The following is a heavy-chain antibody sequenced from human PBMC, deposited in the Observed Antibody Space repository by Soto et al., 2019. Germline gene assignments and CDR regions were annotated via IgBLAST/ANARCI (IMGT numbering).Heavy chain of an antibody. Sequence: GASVKVSCKVSGYTLTEFSMHWVRQAPGKGLEWMGGFDPEDGETIYAQKFQGRVTMTEDTSTDTAYMELSSLRSEDTAVYYCATGGMSSGLFDAFDIWGQGTMVTVSS. V-gene: IGHV1-24*01. D-gene: IGHD6-25*01. CDR2: FDPEDGET. CDR1: GYTLTEFS. J-gene: IGHJ3*02. CDR3: ATGGMSSGLFDAFDI.